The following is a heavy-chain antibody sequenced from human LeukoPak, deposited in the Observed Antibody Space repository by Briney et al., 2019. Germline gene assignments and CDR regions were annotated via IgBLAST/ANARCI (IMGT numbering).Heavy chain of an antibody. J-gene: IGHJ6*02. CDR3: AKAEGATLYYYGVDV. CDR2: ISSVGGDT. V-gene: IGHV3-23*01. Sequence: PGGSLRLSCAASRFTFSNYAMNWVRQAPGKGLEWVSTISSVGGDTYFADSVKGRFTIARDNSKYTLYLQMNRLRADDTAVYYCAKAEGATLYYYGVDVWGQGTTVTVSS. CDR1: RFTFSNYA.